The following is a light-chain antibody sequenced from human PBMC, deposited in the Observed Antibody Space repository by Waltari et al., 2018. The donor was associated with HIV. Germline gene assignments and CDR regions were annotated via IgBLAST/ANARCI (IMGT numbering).Light chain of an antibody. CDR3: QQHSSWHLT. Sequence: EIVLTQSPATLSLSPGERATLSCRASQSVSSYLAWYQQKPGQAPRLLIYDASNRATGIPARFIGSGSGTDFTLTISSLEPEDFAVYSCQQHSSWHLTFGGGTKVEIK. CDR2: DAS. CDR1: QSVSSY. J-gene: IGKJ4*01. V-gene: IGKV3-11*01.